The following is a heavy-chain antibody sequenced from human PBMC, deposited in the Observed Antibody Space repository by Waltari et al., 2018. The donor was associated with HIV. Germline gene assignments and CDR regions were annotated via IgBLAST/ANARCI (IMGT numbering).Heavy chain of an antibody. CDR3: AGDRRGFGYGDF. J-gene: IGHJ4*02. CDR1: GFTFNTYS. CDR2: ISSSSAYI. V-gene: IGHV3-21*06. D-gene: IGHD5-18*01. Sequence: EVQLVESGGGLVKPGGSLRLSCAASGFTFNTYSMYWVRQSPGKGLELVSTISSSSAYIYYADSVKGRFTISRDNAKNSLYRQMNSLRAEDAAVYYCAGDRRGFGYGDFWGQGTLVTVSP.